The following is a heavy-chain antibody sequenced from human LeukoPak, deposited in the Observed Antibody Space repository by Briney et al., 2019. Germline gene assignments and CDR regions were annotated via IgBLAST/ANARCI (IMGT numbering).Heavy chain of an antibody. D-gene: IGHD6-19*01. CDR1: GFTFSSYG. J-gene: IGHJ4*02. V-gene: IGHV3-30*02. CDR2: IRYDGSNK. CDR3: ATGYSSGWYGRLDC. Sequence: GGSLRLSCAASGFTFSSYGMHWVRQAPGKGLEWVAFIRYDGSNKYYADSVKARFTLSSEKSKNTMYLQMSTLRAEDTAVYYCATGYSSGWYGRLDCWGQGTLVTVSS.